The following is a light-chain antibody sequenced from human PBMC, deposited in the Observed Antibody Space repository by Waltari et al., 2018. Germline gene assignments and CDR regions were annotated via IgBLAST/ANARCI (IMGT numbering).Light chain of an antibody. Sequence: EVVLPQSPGTVSLSPWQSATLSCSPSQTVTGSYLAWYQQIPAQAPRLLIYHSSSRATGIPDMCSGSGYGTDFYFTISRLETEDFAVYHCQKYGSLPYTFGQGTKLDIK. CDR1: QTVTGSY. CDR2: HSS. V-gene: IGKV3-20*01. CDR3: QKYGSLPYT. J-gene: IGKJ2*01.